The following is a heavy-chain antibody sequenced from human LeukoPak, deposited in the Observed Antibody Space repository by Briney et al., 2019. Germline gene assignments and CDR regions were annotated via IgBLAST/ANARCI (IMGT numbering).Heavy chain of an antibody. D-gene: IGHD6-13*01. V-gene: IGHV1-2*02. CDR1: GYTFTGYY. Sequence: GASVKVSCKASGYTFTGYYMHWVRQAPGQGLEWMGWINPNSGGTNYAQKFQGRVTMTRDTSISTAYMELSRLRSDDTAVYYCARDKAAGKNWFDPWGQGTLVTVSS. J-gene: IGHJ5*02. CDR3: ARDKAAGKNWFDP. CDR2: INPNSGGT.